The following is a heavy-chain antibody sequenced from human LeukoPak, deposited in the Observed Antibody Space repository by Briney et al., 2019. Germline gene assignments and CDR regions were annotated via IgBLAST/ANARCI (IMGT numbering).Heavy chain of an antibody. J-gene: IGHJ4*02. V-gene: IGHV3-74*01. CDR1: GFTFSNYW. D-gene: IGHD1-26*01. Sequence: GGSLRLSCAASGFTFSNYWMHWVRQAPGKGLFWVSRINVDGSSTNYADSVKGRFTISRDNAKNTLYLQMNSLRAEDTAVYYCARGGQPTDFWGQGTLVTVSS. CDR3: ARGGQPTDF. CDR2: INVDGSST.